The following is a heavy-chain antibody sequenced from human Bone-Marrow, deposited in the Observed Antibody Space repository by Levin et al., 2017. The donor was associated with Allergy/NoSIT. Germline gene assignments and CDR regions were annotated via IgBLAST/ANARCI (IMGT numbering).Heavy chain of an antibody. Sequence: PGESLKISCAASGFTFSSYTMNWVRQAPGKGLEWVSSISGSSSYITFSDSVKGRLTISRDNAKNSLYLQMNNLRAEDTAVYYCARRNDFWSRTHGGYYFFMDVWGKGTTVTVSS. CDR2: ISGSSSYI. CDR3: ARRNDFWSRTHGGYYFFMDV. D-gene: IGHD3-3*01. CDR1: GFTFSSYT. J-gene: IGHJ6*03. V-gene: IGHV3-21*01.